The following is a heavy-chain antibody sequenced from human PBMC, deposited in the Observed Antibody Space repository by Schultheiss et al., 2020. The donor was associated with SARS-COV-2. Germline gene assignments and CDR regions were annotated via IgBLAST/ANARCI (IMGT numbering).Heavy chain of an antibody. CDR2: INHSGST. V-gene: IGHV4-34*01. CDR3: ARAPSLLYYYYGMDV. Sequence: SETLSLTCAVYGGSFSGYYWSWIRQPPGKGLEWIGEINHSGSTNYNPSLKSRVTISVDTSKNQFSLKLSSVTAADTAVYYCARAPSLLYYYYGMDVWGQGTTVTVSS. J-gene: IGHJ6*02. CDR1: GGSFSGYY.